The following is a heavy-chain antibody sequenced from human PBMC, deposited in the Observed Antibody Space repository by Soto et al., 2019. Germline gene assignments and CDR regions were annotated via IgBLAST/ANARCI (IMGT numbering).Heavy chain of an antibody. CDR1: GGSVSSGSYY. D-gene: IGHD6-6*01. J-gene: IGHJ5*02. CDR3: AGDPYTSHIAARGWFDP. Sequence: SETLSLTCTVSGGSVSSGSYYWSWIRQPPGKGLEWIGYIYYSGSTNYNPSLKSRVTILVDTSKNQFSLKLSSVTAADTAVYYCAGDPYTSHIAARGWFDPWGQGTLVTVSS. CDR2: IYYSGST. V-gene: IGHV4-61*01.